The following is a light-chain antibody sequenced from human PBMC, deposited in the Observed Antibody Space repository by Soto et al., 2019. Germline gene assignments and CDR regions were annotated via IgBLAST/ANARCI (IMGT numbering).Light chain of an antibody. Sequence: QSVLTQPASVSGSPGQSITISCTGTSSDVGGYNYVSWYQQHPGKAPKLMIYDVSNRPSGVSNRFSGSKSGNTASLTISGLQAEDEADYYCRSYTSSSTLCVFGPGTQVTVL. CDR1: SSDVGGYNY. CDR3: RSYTSSSTLCV. J-gene: IGLJ1*01. CDR2: DVS. V-gene: IGLV2-14*01.